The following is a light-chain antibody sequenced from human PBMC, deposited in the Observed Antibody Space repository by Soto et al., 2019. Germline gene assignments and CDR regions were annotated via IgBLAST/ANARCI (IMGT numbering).Light chain of an antibody. V-gene: IGLV2-14*03. Sequence: QSVLTQPASVSGSPGQSITISCTGTSSDVGGYNYVSWYQQHPGKAPKLMIYDVSNRPSGVSNRFSDSKSGNTASLTISGLQAEDEAAYYCSSNTGSSLYVFGTGTKLTVL. CDR1: SSDVGGYNY. J-gene: IGLJ1*01. CDR2: DVS. CDR3: SSNTGSSLYV.